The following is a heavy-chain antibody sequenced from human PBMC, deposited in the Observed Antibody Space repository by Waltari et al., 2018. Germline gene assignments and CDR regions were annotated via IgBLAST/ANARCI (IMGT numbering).Heavy chain of an antibody. Sequence: QVQLQESGPGLVKPSETLSLTCTVSGGSISSYYWSWIRQPPGKGLEWIGYIYYSGSTNYNPSLKSRVTISVDTSKNQFSLKLSAVTAADTAVYYCARGGTMVVKNWFDPWGQGTLVTVSS. CDR1: GGSISSYY. V-gene: IGHV4-59*01. CDR3: ARGGTMVVKNWFDP. CDR2: IYYSGST. J-gene: IGHJ5*02. D-gene: IGHD2-15*01.